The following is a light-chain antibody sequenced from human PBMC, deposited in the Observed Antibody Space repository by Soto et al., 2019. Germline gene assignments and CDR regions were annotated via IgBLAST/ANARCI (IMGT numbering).Light chain of an antibody. CDR3: HQYGSSRT. CDR1: QSINTNY. CDR2: GAS. Sequence: IVMTQSPPILSVSPRERASLSCRASQSINTNYLVWYQQKPGQAPRLLIYGASSRATGIPDRFSGSGSGTDFTLAISRLEPEDFAVYYCHQYGSSRTFGQGTKVDI. V-gene: IGKV3-20*01. J-gene: IGKJ1*01.